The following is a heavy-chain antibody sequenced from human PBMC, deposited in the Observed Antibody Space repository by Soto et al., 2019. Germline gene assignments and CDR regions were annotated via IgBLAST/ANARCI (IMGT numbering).Heavy chain of an antibody. Sequence: GGSLRLSCAASGFTFNIYGMHWVRQAPDKGLEWVALISYEGSNQYYADSVKGRFTITRDNSKNTLFLQMNSLGADDTAVYYCAKDQASGQGSFDSWGQGTLVTVSS. CDR2: ISYEGSNQ. CDR3: AKDQASGQGSFDS. V-gene: IGHV3-30*18. CDR1: GFTFNIYG. J-gene: IGHJ4*02.